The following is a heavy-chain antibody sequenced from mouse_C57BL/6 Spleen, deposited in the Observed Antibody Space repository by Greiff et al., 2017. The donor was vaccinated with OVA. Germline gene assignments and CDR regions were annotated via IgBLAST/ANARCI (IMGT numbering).Heavy chain of an antibody. V-gene: IGHV1-82*01. CDR1: GYAFSSSW. CDR2: IYPGDGDT. Sequence: QVQLQQSGPELVKPGASVKISCKASGYAFSSSWMNWVKQRPGEGLEWIGRIYPGDGDTNYNGKFKGKATLTADKSSSTAYMQLSSLTSEDSAVXFFVPLLGYARDYWGQGTSVTVSS. D-gene: IGHD1-2*01. CDR3: VPLLGYARDY. J-gene: IGHJ4*01.